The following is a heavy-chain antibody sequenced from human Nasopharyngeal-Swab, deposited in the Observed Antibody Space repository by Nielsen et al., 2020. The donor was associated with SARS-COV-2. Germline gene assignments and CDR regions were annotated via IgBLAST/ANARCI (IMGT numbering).Heavy chain of an antibody. Sequence: SQTLSLTCAISGDGVSSNNAAWHWIRQSPSRGLEWLGRTYYRSKWYNEYAASVKSRVTINPDTSKNQISLQVNSMTAEDTAVYYCARRQMGAHAFDIWGQGTMVTVSS. V-gene: IGHV6-1*01. J-gene: IGHJ3*02. CDR1: GDGVSSNNAA. D-gene: IGHD3-16*01. CDR3: ARRQMGAHAFDI. CDR2: TYYRSKWYN.